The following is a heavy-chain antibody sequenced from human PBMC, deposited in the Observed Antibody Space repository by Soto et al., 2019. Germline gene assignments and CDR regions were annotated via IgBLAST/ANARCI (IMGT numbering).Heavy chain of an antibody. Sequence: PGGSLRLSCAASGFTFSSYAMHWVRQAPGKGLEWVAVISYDGSNKYYADSVKGRSTISRDNSKNTLYLQMNSLRAEDTAVYYCARGAWIQLWFKAPSFDYWGQGTLVTVSS. CDR2: ISYDGSNK. V-gene: IGHV3-30-3*01. D-gene: IGHD5-18*01. CDR1: GFTFSSYA. CDR3: ARGAWIQLWFKAPSFDY. J-gene: IGHJ4*02.